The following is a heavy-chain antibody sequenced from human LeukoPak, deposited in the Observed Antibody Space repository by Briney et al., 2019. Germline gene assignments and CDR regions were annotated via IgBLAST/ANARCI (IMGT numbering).Heavy chain of an antibody. J-gene: IGHJ6*03. D-gene: IGHD3-10*01. Sequence: SGGSLRLSCAASGFTFSSYSMNWVRQAPGKGLEWVSYISSSSSTIYYADSVKGRFTISRDNAKNSLYLQMNSLRDEDTAVYYCARRVVTMVQGVIIPRYYYYYMDVWGKGTTVTVSS. CDR1: GFTFSSYS. CDR2: ISSSSSTI. CDR3: ARRVVTMVQGVIIPRYYYYYMDV. V-gene: IGHV3-48*02.